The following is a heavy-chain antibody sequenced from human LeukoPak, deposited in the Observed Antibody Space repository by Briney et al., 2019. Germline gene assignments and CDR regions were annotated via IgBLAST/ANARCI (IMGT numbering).Heavy chain of an antibody. CDR1: GLTFSSHW. D-gene: IGHD1-14*01. CDR3: ARDAEGHLDQ. J-gene: IGHJ4*02. V-gene: IGHV3-74*01. Sequence: GGSLRLSCAASGLTFSSHWMHWVRQAPGKGLVWVSRITNDGSSTTYADSVKGRFTISRDNAKNMLYLQVNSLRAEDTAVYYCARDAEGHLDQWGQGTLVTVSS. CDR2: ITNDGSST.